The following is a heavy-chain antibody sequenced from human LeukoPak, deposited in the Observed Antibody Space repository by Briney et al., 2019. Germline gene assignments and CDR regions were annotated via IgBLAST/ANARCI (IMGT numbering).Heavy chain of an antibody. CDR1: GYTLTELS. CDR2: FDPEDGET. Sequence: ASVKVSCKVSGYTLTELSMHWVRQAPGKGLEWMGGFDPEDGETIYAQKFQGRVTITADKSTSTAYMELSSLRSEDTAVYYCAGGYSYDSSGYYYSFFDYWGQGTLVTVSS. CDR3: AGGYSYDSSGYYYSFFDY. V-gene: IGHV1-24*01. J-gene: IGHJ4*02. D-gene: IGHD3-22*01.